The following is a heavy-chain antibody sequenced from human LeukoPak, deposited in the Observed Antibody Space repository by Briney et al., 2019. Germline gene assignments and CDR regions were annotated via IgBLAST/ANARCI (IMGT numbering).Heavy chain of an antibody. J-gene: IGHJ1*01. D-gene: IGHD3-22*01. CDR1: GYRFTSYW. CDR2: IYPGDSDT. CDR3: ARQAHYYDSSGYPEYFQH. V-gene: IGHV5-51*01. Sequence: GASLKISSKGSGYRFTSYWIGWVRQMPGKGLEWMGIIYPGDSDTRYSPSFQGQVTISADKSISTAYLQWSSLKASDTAMYYCARQAHYYDSSGYPEYFQHWGQGTLVTVSS.